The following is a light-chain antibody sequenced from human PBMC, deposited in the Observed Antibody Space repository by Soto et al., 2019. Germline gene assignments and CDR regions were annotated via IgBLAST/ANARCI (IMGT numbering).Light chain of an antibody. J-gene: IGKJ5*01. Sequence: EIVLTQSPATLSLSPGERATLSCRASQSVSTYLAWYQQKPGLAPRLLIYDASNRATGIPARFSGSGSGTDFTLTISRLEPEDFAVYYCQQRSTWPLITFGQGTRLEIK. CDR1: QSVSTY. CDR2: DAS. CDR3: QQRSTWPLIT. V-gene: IGKV3-11*01.